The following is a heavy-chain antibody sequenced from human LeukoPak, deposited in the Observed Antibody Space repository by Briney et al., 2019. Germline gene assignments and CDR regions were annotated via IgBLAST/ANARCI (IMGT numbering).Heavy chain of an antibody. CDR1: GFTFSSYE. Sequence: PGGSLRLSCAASGFTFSSYEMNWVRQAPGKGLEWASYISSSGSTIYYADSVKGRFTISRDNAKNSLYLQVNGLRAEDTAVYYCARLWGVSSGYYYYFDYWGQGTLVTVSS. V-gene: IGHV3-48*03. CDR2: ISSSGSTI. CDR3: ARLWGVSSGYYYYFDY. J-gene: IGHJ4*02. D-gene: IGHD3-22*01.